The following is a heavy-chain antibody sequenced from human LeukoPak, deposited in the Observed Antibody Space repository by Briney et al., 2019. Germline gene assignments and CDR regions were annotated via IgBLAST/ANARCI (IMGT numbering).Heavy chain of an antibody. CDR3: AKDEFVASAFTGAFDI. J-gene: IGHJ3*02. CDR1: GLTFSHYW. Sequence: PGGSLRLSCAASGLTFSHYWMHWVRQAPGKGLVWVSHVTGDGTNTRYADSVKGRFTISRDNAKNSLYLQMNSLRAEDMALYYCAKDEFVASAFTGAFDIWGQGTMVTVSS. V-gene: IGHV3-74*01. CDR2: VTGDGTNT. D-gene: IGHD2-8*02.